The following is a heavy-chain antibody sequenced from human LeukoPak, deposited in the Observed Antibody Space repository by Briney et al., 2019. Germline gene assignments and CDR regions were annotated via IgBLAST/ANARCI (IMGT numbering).Heavy chain of an antibody. D-gene: IGHD2-8*01. CDR2: FYAGGTT. V-gene: IGHV3-53*01. Sequence: GGSLRLSCAVSGFTVSDNYISWVRQAPGKGLEWVSIFYAGGTTYYADSVKGRFTMSRDSSKNTLFLQMNSLRAEDTAMYYCARERNTNGYTLAYWGQGTLVTVSS. J-gene: IGHJ4*02. CDR3: ARERNTNGYTLAY. CDR1: GFTVSDNY.